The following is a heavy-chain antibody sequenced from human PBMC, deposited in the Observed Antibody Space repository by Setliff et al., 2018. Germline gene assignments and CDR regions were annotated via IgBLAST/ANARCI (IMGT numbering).Heavy chain of an antibody. CDR3: ARERQWPPERYFDY. CDR2: IVPIFGTA. V-gene: IGHV1-69*13. Sequence: GASVKVSCKASGGTFSSYAISWVRQAPGQGLEWMGGIVPIFGTANYAQKFQGRVTITADGSTSTAYMELSSLRSEDTAVYYCARERQWPPERYFDYWGQGTLVTVSS. J-gene: IGHJ4*02. CDR1: GGTFSSYA. D-gene: IGHD6-19*01.